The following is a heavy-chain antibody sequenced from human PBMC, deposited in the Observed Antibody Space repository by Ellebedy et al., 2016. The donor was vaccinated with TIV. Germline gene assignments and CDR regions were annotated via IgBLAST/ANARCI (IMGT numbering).Heavy chain of an antibody. CDR2: ISWHSDTK. Sequence: SLKISCAASGFIFDDCAMHWVRQAPGKGLEWVSGISWHSDTKGYAASVKGRFSISRDNFRNFLYLQMTNLRAEDPAFYYCVKAIWDAHKYGEDHWGQGTLVTVS. CDR3: VKAIWDAHKYGEDH. J-gene: IGHJ4*02. V-gene: IGHV3-9*01. CDR1: GFIFDDCA. D-gene: IGHD1-26*01.